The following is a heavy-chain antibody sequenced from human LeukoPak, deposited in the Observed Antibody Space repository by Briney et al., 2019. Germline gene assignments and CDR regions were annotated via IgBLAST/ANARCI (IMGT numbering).Heavy chain of an antibody. CDR2: IYWDDDK. V-gene: IGHV2-5*02. Sequence: SGPTLLKPTQTLTLTCTFSGFSLSTTHVGLGWIRQPPVEALEWLALIYWDDDKRYSPSQKSRLTITKDTSKNQVVLTMAHMDPADTATYYCAFSKYSRSDFDSWGQGTLVTVSS. J-gene: IGHJ4*02. D-gene: IGHD6-6*01. CDR1: GFSLSTTHVG. CDR3: AFSKYSRSDFDS.